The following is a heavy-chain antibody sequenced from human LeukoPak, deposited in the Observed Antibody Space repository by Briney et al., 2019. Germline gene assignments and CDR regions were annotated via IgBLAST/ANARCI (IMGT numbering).Heavy chain of an antibody. V-gene: IGHV3-23*01. CDR3: TKGDYGDPNWFDP. D-gene: IGHD4-17*01. J-gene: IGHJ5*02. Sequence: HPGGSLRLSCAASGFTFSSYAMHWVRQATGKGVEWVATIRGSGGRTYYADSVKGRFTISRDNSKNTLYLQMNTMRAEDTAVYYCTKGDYGDPNWFDPWGQGTLVTVSS. CDR2: IRGSGGRT. CDR1: GFTFSSYA.